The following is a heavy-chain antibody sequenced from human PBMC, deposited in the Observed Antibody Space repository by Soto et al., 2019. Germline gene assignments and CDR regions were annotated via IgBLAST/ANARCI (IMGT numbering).Heavy chain of an antibody. J-gene: IGHJ6*01. CDR1: GFTFSSYA. CDR3: AKDFGGDYDFWSGYYPNYYYYGMDV. D-gene: IGHD3-3*01. CDR2: ISGSGGST. Sequence: PGGSLRLSCAASGFTFSSYAMSWVRQAPGKGLEWVSAISGSGGSTYYADSVKGRFTISRDNSKNTLYLQMNSLRAGDTAVYYCAKDFGGDYDFWSGYYPNYYYYGMDVWGQGTTVTVSS. V-gene: IGHV3-23*01.